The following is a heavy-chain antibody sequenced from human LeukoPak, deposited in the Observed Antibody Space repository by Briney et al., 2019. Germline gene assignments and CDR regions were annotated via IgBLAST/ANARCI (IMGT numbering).Heavy chain of an antibody. D-gene: IGHD6-13*01. J-gene: IGHJ4*02. CDR1: GFTFSSYA. Sequence: GGSLRLSCAASGFTFSSYAMHWVRQAPGKGLEWVAVISYDGSNKYYADSVKGRFTISRDNSKNTLYLQMNSLRAEDTAVYYCARRERNGIAAAGTLFDYWGQGTLVTVSS. V-gene: IGHV3-30-3*01. CDR2: ISYDGSNK. CDR3: ARRERNGIAAAGTLFDY.